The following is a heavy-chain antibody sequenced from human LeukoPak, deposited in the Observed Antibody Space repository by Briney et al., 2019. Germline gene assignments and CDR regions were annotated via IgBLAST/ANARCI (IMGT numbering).Heavy chain of an antibody. J-gene: IGHJ4*02. CDR1: GGSISSGDYY. CDR3: ARDLGGGSCYFDY. CDR2: IYYSGST. V-gene: IGHV4-30-4*01. D-gene: IGHD2-15*01. Sequence: PSETLSFTCTVSGGSISSGDYYWSWIRQPPGKGLEWIGYIYYSGSTYYNPSLKSRVTISVDTSKNQFSLKLSSVTAADTAVYYCARDLGGGSCYFDYWGQGTLVTVSS.